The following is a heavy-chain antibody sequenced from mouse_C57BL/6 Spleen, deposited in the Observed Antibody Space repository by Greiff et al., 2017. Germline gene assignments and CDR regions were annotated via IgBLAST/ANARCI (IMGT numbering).Heavy chain of an antibody. CDR2: IDPSDSYT. Sequence: VQLQQPGAELVMPGASVKLSCKASGYTFTSYWMHWVNQRPGQGLEWIGEIDPSDSYTNYNQKFKGKSTLTVDKSSSTAYMQLSSLTSEDSSVYYCARRYYYGSGWDYWGQGTLVTVSA. CDR3: ARRYYYGSGWDY. D-gene: IGHD1-1*01. CDR1: GYTFTSYW. V-gene: IGHV1-69*01. J-gene: IGHJ3*01.